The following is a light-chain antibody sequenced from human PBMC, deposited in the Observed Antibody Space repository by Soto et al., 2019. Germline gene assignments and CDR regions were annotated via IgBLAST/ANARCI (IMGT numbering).Light chain of an antibody. Sequence: DIQMTQSPSTLSASVGDRVTITCRASESIGNWLAWYQQKAGKAPKLLIYKASSLESGVPSTFSGSGSGTEFTLTITSLQPVDFATYYCQQYTTDPLTFGGGTKVEIK. CDR1: ESIGNW. V-gene: IGKV1-5*03. CDR3: QQYTTDPLT. CDR2: KAS. J-gene: IGKJ4*01.